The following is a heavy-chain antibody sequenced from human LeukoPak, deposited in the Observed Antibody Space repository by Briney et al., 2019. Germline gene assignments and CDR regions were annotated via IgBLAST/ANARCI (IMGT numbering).Heavy chain of an antibody. CDR1: GGSISSYY. CDR2: INHSGST. D-gene: IGHD3-3*01. Sequence: TSETLSLTCTVSGGSISSYYWSWIRQPPGKGLEWIGEINHSGSTNYNPSLKGRVTISVDTSKNQFSLKLSSVTAADTAVYYCARRKYYDFWSGQAVDYWGQGTLVTVSS. CDR3: ARRKYYDFWSGQAVDY. J-gene: IGHJ4*02. V-gene: IGHV4-34*01.